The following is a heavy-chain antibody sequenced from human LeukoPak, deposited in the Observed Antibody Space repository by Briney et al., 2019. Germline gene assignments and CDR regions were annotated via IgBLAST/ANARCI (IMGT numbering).Heavy chain of an antibody. J-gene: IGHJ4*02. Sequence: GGSLRLSCAASGFTFSSNGMSWVRKAPGKGLEWASSISGSGDKTYYADSVKGRFTISRDNSKSTMYLQMNSLRAEDTAVYHCAKTNGYYDLWGQGTLVIVSS. V-gene: IGHV3-23*01. D-gene: IGHD3-22*01. CDR2: ISGSGDKT. CDR1: GFTFSSNG. CDR3: AKTNGYYDL.